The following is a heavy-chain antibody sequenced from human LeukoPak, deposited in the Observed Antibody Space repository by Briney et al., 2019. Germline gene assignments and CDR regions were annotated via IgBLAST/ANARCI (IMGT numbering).Heavy chain of an antibody. D-gene: IGHD3-3*01. J-gene: IGHJ5*02. CDR2: ISDRGDST. CDR1: GFSVTTYA. CDR3: AKDRSGDDDFWSGYYTNHFDP. V-gene: IGHV3-23*01. Sequence: GGSLRLSCAASGFSVTTYAMGWVRQAPGKGLEWVSVISDRGDSTHYADSVKGRFTVSGDNSKNTLYLQMSSLTAADTAVYYCAKDRSGDDDFWSGYYTNHFDPWGQGTLVTVSS.